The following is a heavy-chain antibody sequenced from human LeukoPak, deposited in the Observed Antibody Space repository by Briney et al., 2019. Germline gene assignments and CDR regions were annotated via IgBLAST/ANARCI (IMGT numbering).Heavy chain of an antibody. CDR2: ISYDGSEK. D-gene: IGHD5-18*01. V-gene: IGHV3-30*09. J-gene: IGHJ4*02. Sequence: GGSLRLSCAASGFTFGSYTMHWDRQAPGRGLDWVALISYDGSEKSYADSVKGRFAISRHNTKNTLYLQINILRAEDTAVYYCARDLYSYGPFDYWGQGTLVTVSS. CDR3: ARDLYSYGPFDY. CDR1: GFTFGSYT.